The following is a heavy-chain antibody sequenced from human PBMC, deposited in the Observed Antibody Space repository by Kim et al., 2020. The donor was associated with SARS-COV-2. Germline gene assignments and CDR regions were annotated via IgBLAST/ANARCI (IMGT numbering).Heavy chain of an antibody. CDR2: ISYDGSNK. Sequence: GGSLRLSCAASGFTFSSYGMHWVRQAPGKGLEWVAVISYDGSNKYYADSVKGRFTISRDNSKNTLYLQMNSLRAEDTAVYYCAKDTDPIAAAGGDYWGQGTLVTVSS. CDR3: AKDTDPIAAAGGDY. V-gene: IGHV3-30*18. D-gene: IGHD6-13*01. J-gene: IGHJ4*02. CDR1: GFTFSSYG.